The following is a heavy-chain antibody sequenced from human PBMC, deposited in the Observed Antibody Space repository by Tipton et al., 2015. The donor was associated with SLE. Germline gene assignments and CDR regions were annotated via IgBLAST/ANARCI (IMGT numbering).Heavy chain of an antibody. CDR2: IYYNGTT. J-gene: IGHJ4*02. CDR3: ARQVGGQWLVRTAFDY. V-gene: IGHV4-39*07. Sequence: PGLVKPSETLSLTCKVSGGSINTGGYYLGWIRQPPGKGLGRIGTIYYNGTTYYNPSLKSRVTISVDTSKNQFSLKLRSVTAADTAVYYCARQVGGQWLVRTAFDYWGQGTLVTVSS. D-gene: IGHD6-19*01. CDR1: GGSINTGGYY.